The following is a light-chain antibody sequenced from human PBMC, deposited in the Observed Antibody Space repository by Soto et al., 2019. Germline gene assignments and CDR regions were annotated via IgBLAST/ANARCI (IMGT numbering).Light chain of an antibody. J-gene: IGLJ1*01. CDR2: DNN. V-gene: IGLV1-51*01. CDR1: SSNIGNNF. Sequence: QSVLTQPPSVSAAPGQKVTISCSGSSSNIGNNFVSWYQQVPGTAPKLLIYDNNKRPSGIPDRFSGSKSGTSATLGITGLQTGDEADYYCGTWDTSLSTTYVFGNGTKVTV. CDR3: GTWDTSLSTTYV.